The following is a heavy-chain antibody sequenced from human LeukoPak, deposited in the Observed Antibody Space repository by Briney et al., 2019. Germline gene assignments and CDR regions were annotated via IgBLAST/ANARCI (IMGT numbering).Heavy chain of an antibody. V-gene: IGHV1-2*02. CDR3: ARGYSSVMFYYYYMDV. CDR1: GYTFTGYY. CDR2: INPNSGGT. Sequence: ASVKVSCKASGYTFTGYYMHWVRQAPGQGLEWMGWINPNSGGTNYAQKFQGRVTMTRNTSISTAYMELSSLRSEDTAVYYCARGYSSVMFYYYYMDVWGKGTTVTISS. D-gene: IGHD6-19*01. J-gene: IGHJ6*03.